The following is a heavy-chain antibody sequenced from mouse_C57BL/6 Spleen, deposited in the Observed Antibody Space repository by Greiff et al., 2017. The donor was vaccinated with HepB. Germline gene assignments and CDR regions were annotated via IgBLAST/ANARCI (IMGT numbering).Heavy chain of an antibody. CDR1: GYAFSSSW. CDR3: AREGYGFAY. V-gene: IGHV1-82*01. Sequence: VQLQQSGPELVKPGASVKISCKASGYAFSSSWMNWVKQRPGKGLEWIGRIYPGDGDTNYNGKFKGKATLTADKSSSTAYMQSSSLTSEDSAVYFCAREGYGFAYWGQGTLVTVSA. D-gene: IGHD3-1*01. J-gene: IGHJ3*01. CDR2: IYPGDGDT.